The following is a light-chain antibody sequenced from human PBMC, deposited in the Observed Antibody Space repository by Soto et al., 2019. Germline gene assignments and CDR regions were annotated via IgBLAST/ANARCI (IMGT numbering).Light chain of an antibody. Sequence: QSALSQPASVSGSPAQSITISCTGASSDVGRYNLVSWYQHHPLKAPKLIISDVTNRPSGVPDRFSGSKSGNTASLTISGLQADDEAEYYCCSYAGSYTLIFGGGTKLTVL. V-gene: IGLV2-11*02. J-gene: IGLJ2*01. CDR3: CSYAGSYTLI. CDR1: SSDVGRYNL. CDR2: DVT.